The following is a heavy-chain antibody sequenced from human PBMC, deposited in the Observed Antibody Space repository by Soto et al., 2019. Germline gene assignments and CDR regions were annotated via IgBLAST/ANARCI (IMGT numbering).Heavy chain of an antibody. J-gene: IGHJ5*02. CDR2: ISADGAGT. CDR3: AKCVVLLTTSGGCCNWFDP. D-gene: IGHD2-21*02. Sequence: GGSLRLSCTASEFTFSNYAMSWVRQAPGKGLEWVSGISADGAGTYYAASVKGRFTISRNNSNNTLYVQMDRLRAEDTAVYYCAKCVVLLTTSGGCCNWFDPWGQGTLVTVSS. CDR1: EFTFSNYA. V-gene: IGHV3-23*01.